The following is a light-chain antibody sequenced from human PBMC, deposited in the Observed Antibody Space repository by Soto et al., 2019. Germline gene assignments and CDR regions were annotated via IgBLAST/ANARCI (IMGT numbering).Light chain of an antibody. J-gene: IGKJ4*01. V-gene: IGKV3-20*01. CDR1: QSVAGSY. Sequence: EIVLTQSPGTLSLSPGERATLSCRASQSVAGSYLAWYQQKPGQAPRLLIYGTSSRATGIPDRFSGSGSGTDFTLTISRLEPEDFAVYYCQQYGSSPQIFGGGTKVESK. CDR2: GTS. CDR3: QQYGSSPQI.